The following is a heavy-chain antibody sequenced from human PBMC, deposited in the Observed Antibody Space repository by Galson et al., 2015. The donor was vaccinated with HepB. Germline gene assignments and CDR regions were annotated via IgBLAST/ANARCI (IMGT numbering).Heavy chain of an antibody. CDR2: FIPVLGLA. CDR3: ASGSFGAKTYNTLDY. J-gene: IGHJ4*02. CDR1: GDTFTTSS. V-gene: IGHV1-69*02. Sequence: SVKVSCKASGDTFTTSSITWVRQGPGQGLEWMGRFIPVLGLANYAQKFQGRLTITAHTNTTTSYMQLSGLRSDDTAVYFCASGSFGAKTYNTLDYWGQGTLITVSS. D-gene: IGHD3-10*01.